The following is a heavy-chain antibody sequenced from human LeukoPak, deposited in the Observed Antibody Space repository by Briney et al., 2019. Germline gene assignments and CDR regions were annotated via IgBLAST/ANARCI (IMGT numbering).Heavy chain of an antibody. CDR1: GGSFSGYY. J-gene: IGHJ4*02. Sequence: SETPSPTCAVYGGSFSGYYWSWIRQPPGKGLEWIGEINHSGSTNYNPSLKSRVTISVDTSKNQFSLKLSSVTAADTAVYYCARVVLGIAVAGDRGRIDYWGQGTLVTVSS. CDR2: INHSGST. CDR3: ARVVLGIAVAGDRGRIDY. D-gene: IGHD6-19*01. V-gene: IGHV4-34*01.